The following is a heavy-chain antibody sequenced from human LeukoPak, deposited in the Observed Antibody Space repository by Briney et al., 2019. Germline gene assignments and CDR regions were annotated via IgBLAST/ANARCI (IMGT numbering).Heavy chain of an antibody. D-gene: IGHD4-17*01. CDR3: AGEFGVTTKFDP. CDR2: IKTDGSST. V-gene: IGHV3-74*01. Sequence: GGSLRLSCAASGFTFSTYWMHWVRQAPGKGLVWVSRIKTDGSSTSYADSVEGRFTISRDNAKNTLYLQMNSLRGEDTAVYYCAGEFGVTTKFDPWGQGTLVTVSS. CDR1: GFTFSTYW. J-gene: IGHJ5*02.